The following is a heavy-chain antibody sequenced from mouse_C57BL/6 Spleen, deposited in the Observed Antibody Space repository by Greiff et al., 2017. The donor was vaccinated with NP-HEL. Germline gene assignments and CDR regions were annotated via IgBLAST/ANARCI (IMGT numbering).Heavy chain of an antibody. CDR3: AREGDYGSSHHWYFDV. CDR1: GYTFTTYP. CDR2: FHPYNDDT. V-gene: IGHV1-47*01. Sequence: QVQLKQSGAELVKPGASVKMSCKASGYTFTTYPIEWMKQNHGKSLEWIGNFHPYNDDTKYNEKFKGKATLTVEKSSSTVYLELSRLTSDDSAVDYCAREGDYGSSHHWYFDVWGTGTTVTVSS. J-gene: IGHJ1*03. D-gene: IGHD1-1*01.